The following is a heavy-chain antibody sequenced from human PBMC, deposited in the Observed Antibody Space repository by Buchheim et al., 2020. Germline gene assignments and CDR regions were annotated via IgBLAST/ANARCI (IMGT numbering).Heavy chain of an antibody. Sequence: EVQLVESGGGLVQPGGSLRLSCAASGFTFSSYWMSWVRQAPGKGLEWVANIKQDGSEKYYVDSVKGRFTISRDNAKHSLYLQMNSLRAEDTAVYYCARAQYNWNPDGSGKFDYWGQGTL. CDR1: GFTFSSYW. CDR2: IKQDGSEK. CDR3: ARAQYNWNPDGSGKFDY. D-gene: IGHD1-20*01. J-gene: IGHJ4*02. V-gene: IGHV3-7*01.